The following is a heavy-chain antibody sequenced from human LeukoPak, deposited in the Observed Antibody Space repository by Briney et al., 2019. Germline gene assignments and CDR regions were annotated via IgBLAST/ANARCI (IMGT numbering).Heavy chain of an antibody. Sequence: SETLSLTCTVSGGSISSYYWSWIRQPAGKGLEWIGRIYTSGSTNYNPSLKSRVTMSVDTSKNQFSLKLSSVTAADTAVYYCARDRREVGKYSSYWYFDLWGRGTLVTVSS. V-gene: IGHV4-4*07. CDR2: IYTSGST. CDR1: GGSISSYY. CDR3: ARDRREVGKYSSYWYFDL. J-gene: IGHJ2*01. D-gene: IGHD4-11*01.